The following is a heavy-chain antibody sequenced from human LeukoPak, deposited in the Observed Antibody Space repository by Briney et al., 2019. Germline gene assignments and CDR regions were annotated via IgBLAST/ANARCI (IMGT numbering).Heavy chain of an antibody. D-gene: IGHD6-13*01. Sequence: GGSLRLSCAASGFTFSSYSMNWVRQAPGKGLEWVSSISSSSSYIYYADSVKGRFTISRDNAKNSLYLQMNSLRAEDTAVYYCAREGQQLVQDAFDIWGQGTMVTVSS. J-gene: IGHJ3*02. CDR3: AREGQQLVQDAFDI. CDR1: GFTFSSYS. CDR2: ISSSSSYI. V-gene: IGHV3-21*01.